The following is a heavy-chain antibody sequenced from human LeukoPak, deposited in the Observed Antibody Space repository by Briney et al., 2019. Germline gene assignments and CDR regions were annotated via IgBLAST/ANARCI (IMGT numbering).Heavy chain of an antibody. CDR2: YTASP. D-gene: IGHD3-10*01. CDR1: GGSICSGDYY. Sequence: PSETLSLTCTVSGGSICSGDYYWSWIRQPPGKGLEWIGYTASPYHNPSLKSRVTISIDTSKNQISLKLDSVTASDTAVYYCARSTNHDASGSYYFDSWGQGILVTVTS. J-gene: IGHJ4*02. CDR3: ARSTNHDASGSYYFDS. V-gene: IGHV4-30-4*01.